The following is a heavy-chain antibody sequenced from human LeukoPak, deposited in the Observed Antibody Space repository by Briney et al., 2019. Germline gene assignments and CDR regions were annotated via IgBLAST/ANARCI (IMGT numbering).Heavy chain of an antibody. CDR1: GFTFSSYS. CDR2: IHSSSNYI. CDR3: ARFLGPGGNSYASGY. D-gene: IGHD5-18*01. Sequence: GGSLRLSCAASGFTFSSYSMTWVRQAPGRGLEWVSSIHSSSNYIYYTDSVKGRFIISRDNAKNSLYLKMNSLRAEDTDVYYCARFLGPGGNSYASGYWGQGPLVTVSS. J-gene: IGHJ4*02. V-gene: IGHV3-21*01.